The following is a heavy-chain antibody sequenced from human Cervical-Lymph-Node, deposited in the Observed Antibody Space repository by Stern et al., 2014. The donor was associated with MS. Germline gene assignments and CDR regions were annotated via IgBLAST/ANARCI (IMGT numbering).Heavy chain of an antibody. CDR1: GFTFTSSA. Sequence: HLVESGPEVKKPGTSVKVSCKASGFTFTSSAMQWVRQARGQRLEWIGWIVVGSGNTNYAQKFQERVTITRDMSTSTAYMELSSLRSEDTAVYYCAAEVAAAGTFRSYWGQGTLVTVSS. J-gene: IGHJ4*02. D-gene: IGHD6-13*01. CDR3: AAEVAAAGTFRSY. CDR2: IVVGSGNT. V-gene: IGHV1-58*02.